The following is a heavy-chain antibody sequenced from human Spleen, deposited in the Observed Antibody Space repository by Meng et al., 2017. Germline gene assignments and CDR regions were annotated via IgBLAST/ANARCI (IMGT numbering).Heavy chain of an antibody. CDR1: GFTFSSYS. J-gene: IGHJ6*02. Sequence: GESLKISCAASGFTFSSYSMNWVRQAPGKGLEWVSSISSSSSYIYYADSVKGRFTISRDNSKNTLYLQMNSLRAEDTAVYYCARDSPSGILTGYYKYDYYGMDVWGQGTTVTVSS. CDR2: ISSSSSYI. D-gene: IGHD3-9*01. CDR3: ARDSPSGILTGYYKYDYYGMDV. V-gene: IGHV3-21*01.